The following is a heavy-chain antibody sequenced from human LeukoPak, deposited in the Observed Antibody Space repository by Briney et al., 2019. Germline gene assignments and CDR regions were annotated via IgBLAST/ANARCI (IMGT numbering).Heavy chain of an antibody. J-gene: IGHJ4*02. D-gene: IGHD3-9*01. Sequence: GGSLRLSCAASGFTFSSYAMSWVRQAPGKGLEWVSAISGSGGSTYYADSVKGRFTISRDNSKNTLYLQMNSLRAEDTAVYYCAREKTFYNILTGYKRGGYYFDYWGQGILVTVSS. V-gene: IGHV3-23*01. CDR2: ISGSGGST. CDR1: GFTFSSYA. CDR3: AREKTFYNILTGYKRGGYYFDY.